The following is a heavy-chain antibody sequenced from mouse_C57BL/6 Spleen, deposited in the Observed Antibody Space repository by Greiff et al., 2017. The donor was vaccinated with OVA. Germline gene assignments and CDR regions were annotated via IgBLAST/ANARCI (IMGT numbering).Heavy chain of an antibody. D-gene: IGHD2-5*01. V-gene: IGHV1-55*01. J-gene: IGHJ4*01. CDR1: GYTFTSYW. CDR2: IYPGSGST. Sequence: VQLQQSGAELVKPGASVKMSCKASGYTFTSYWITWVKQRPGQGLEWIGDIYPGSGSTNYNEKFKSKATLTVDTSSSTAYMQLSILTSEDSAVYCCARGNSNYGGGAMDYWGQGTSVTVSS. CDR3: ARGNSNYGGGAMDY.